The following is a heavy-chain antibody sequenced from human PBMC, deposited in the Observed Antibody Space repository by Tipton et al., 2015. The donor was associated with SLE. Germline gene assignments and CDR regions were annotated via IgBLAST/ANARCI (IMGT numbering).Heavy chain of an antibody. CDR1: GFSFSTFT. D-gene: IGHD6-19*01. CDR3: ARSLRGGIEVAGAFDY. Sequence: SLRLSCEASGFSFSTFTMNWVRQAPGKGLEWVSSISSTSSYIWYGDSVKGRFTISRDNAKNSLYLQMNSLRAGDTAVYYCARSLRGGIEVAGAFDYWGQGTLVTVTS. V-gene: IGHV3-21*01. CDR2: ISSTSSYI. J-gene: IGHJ4*02.